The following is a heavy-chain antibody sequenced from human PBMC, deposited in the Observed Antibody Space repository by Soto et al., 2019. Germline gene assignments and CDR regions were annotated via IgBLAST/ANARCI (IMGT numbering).Heavy chain of an antibody. J-gene: IGHJ4*02. CDR1: GFTFSIYA. CDR3: ATGQQLGY. V-gene: IGHV3-23*01. CDR2: IIHSGDST. Sequence: EVQLLESGGGLVQPGGSLRLSCAASGFTFSIYAMSWVRQAPGKGLEWVSKIIHSGDSTYYADSVKGRFTISRDNSKNTVYLQMNSLRAEDTAVYYCATGQQLGYWGQGTLVTVSS. D-gene: IGHD6-13*01.